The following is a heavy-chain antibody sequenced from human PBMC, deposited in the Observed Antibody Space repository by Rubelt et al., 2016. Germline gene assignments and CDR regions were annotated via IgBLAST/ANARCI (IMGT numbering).Heavy chain of an antibody. CDR2: IYPGDPAT. CDR3: TTGFDAFDI. Sequence: EVQLVQSGAEVKKSGESLKISCKGSGYSFPSYWIGWVRQVPGKGLEWMGIIYPGDPATRYSPSFQGQVAISADKSINTAYLEWSSLKASDTAIYYCTTGFDAFDIWGQGTMVTVSS. J-gene: IGHJ3*02. V-gene: IGHV5-51*01. CDR1: GYSFPSYW. D-gene: IGHD1-1*01.